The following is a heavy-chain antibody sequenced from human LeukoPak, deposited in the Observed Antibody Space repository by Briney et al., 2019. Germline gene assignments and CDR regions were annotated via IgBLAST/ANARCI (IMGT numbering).Heavy chain of an antibody. CDR3: ARIPIHGSGSFDY. CDR2: IKQDGSEK. Sequence: GGSLRLSCAASGFTFSSYWMGWVRQAPGKGLEWVANIKQDGSEKYYVDSVKGRFTISRDNAKNSLYLQMNSLRAEDTAVYYCARIPIHGSGSFDYWGQGTLVTVSS. V-gene: IGHV3-7*03. J-gene: IGHJ4*02. D-gene: IGHD3-10*01. CDR1: GFTFSSYW.